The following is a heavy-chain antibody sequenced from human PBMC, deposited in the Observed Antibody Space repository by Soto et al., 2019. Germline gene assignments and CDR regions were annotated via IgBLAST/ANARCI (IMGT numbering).Heavy chain of an antibody. D-gene: IGHD2-15*01. CDR1: GFTVSSYY. Sequence: EVQLVESGGGLVQPGGSLRLSCAPSGFTVSSYYMAWVRQTPGKGLEGVSIIYSGGSTYYADSVKGRFTISRDNSKNTLYLQMNSLRAEDTAVYYCARGYCSGGSCYQAREYWGQGTLVTVSS. CDR2: IYSGGST. V-gene: IGHV3-66*01. CDR3: ARGYCSGGSCYQAREY. J-gene: IGHJ4*02.